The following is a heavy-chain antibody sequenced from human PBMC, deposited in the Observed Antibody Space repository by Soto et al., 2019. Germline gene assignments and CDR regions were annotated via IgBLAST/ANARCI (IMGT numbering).Heavy chain of an antibody. CDR3: AGVRRGSSSIEDY. D-gene: IGHD6-13*01. Sequence: QVQLQESGPGLVKPSGTLSLTCAVSGGSISSSNWWSWVRQPPGKGLEWIGEIYHSGSTNYNPSLTRRVXXSXDXXKNQFSLPLSSVTAAATAVYYWAGVRRGSSSIEDYWGQGTLVTVSS. CDR2: IYHSGST. V-gene: IGHV4-4*02. J-gene: IGHJ4*02. CDR1: GGSISSSNW.